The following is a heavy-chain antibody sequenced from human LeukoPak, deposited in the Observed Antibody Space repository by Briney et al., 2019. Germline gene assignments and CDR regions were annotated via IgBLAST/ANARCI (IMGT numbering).Heavy chain of an antibody. Sequence: GGSLRLSCAASGFTFSSYAMTWVRQAPGKGLEWVSTISGSGSSTYYADSVKGRFTISRDNSKNTLYLQMNSLRAEDTAVYYCARKALYPYYFDYWGQGTLVTVSS. J-gene: IGHJ4*02. CDR2: ISGSGSST. V-gene: IGHV3-23*01. CDR3: ARKALYPYYFDY. CDR1: GFTFSSYA. D-gene: IGHD2-2*02.